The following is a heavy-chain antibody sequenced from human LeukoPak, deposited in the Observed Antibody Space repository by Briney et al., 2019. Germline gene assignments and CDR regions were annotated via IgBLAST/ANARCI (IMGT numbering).Heavy chain of an antibody. CDR2: IYYSGST. Sequence: PSETLSLTCTVSGGSISSYYWSWIRQPPGKGLGWIGYIYYSGSTNYNPSLKSRVTISVDTSKNQFSLKLSSVTAADTAVYYCARDQSGAVDYWGQGTLVTVSS. J-gene: IGHJ4*02. CDR1: GGSISSYY. V-gene: IGHV4-59*01. CDR3: ARDQSGAVDY. D-gene: IGHD3-10*01.